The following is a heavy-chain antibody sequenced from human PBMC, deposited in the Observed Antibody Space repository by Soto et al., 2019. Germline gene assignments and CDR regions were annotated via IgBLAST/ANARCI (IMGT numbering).Heavy chain of an antibody. V-gene: IGHV4-39*02. J-gene: IGHJ3*02. D-gene: IGHD3-22*01. CDR1: GGSISNRSYY. CDR3: ARGIYYDSNCYLGVGGFDI. CDR2: LYYSGHT. Sequence: SETLSLPSTFSGGSISNRSYYWGWIRQPPGKGLEWIGSLYYSGHTYFNSSLKSRVAISVDTAKNYTSLNFTSVAAEEAADYCCARGIYYDSNCYLGVGGFDIWGPGTMVTVSS.